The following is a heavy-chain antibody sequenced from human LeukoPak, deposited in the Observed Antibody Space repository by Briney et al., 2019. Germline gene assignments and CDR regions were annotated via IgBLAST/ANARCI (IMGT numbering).Heavy chain of an antibody. J-gene: IGHJ4*02. CDR2: IYYSGST. CDR1: GGSINSGGYY. D-gene: IGHD4-17*01. CDR3: ARGFGDHGLNYFDY. Sequence: SETLSLTCTVSGGSINSGGYYWNWIRQHPGKGLEWIGYIYYSGSTNYNPSLKSRLTISIDTSKNQFSLKVSSVTAADTAVYYCARGFGDHGLNYFDYWGQGTMVSVSS. V-gene: IGHV4-31*03.